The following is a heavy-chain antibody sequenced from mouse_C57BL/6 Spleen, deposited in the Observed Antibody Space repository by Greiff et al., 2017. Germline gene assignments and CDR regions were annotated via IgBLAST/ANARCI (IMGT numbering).Heavy chain of an antibody. D-gene: IGHD1-1*01. V-gene: IGHV3-5*01. J-gene: IGHJ1*03. CDR1: GISITTGNYR. Sequence: EVQLQQSGPGLVKPSQTVFLTCTVTGISITTGNYRWSWIRQFPGNKLEWIGYIYYSGNITYNPSLTSRTTITRDTPKNQFFLEMNSLTAEDTATYYCAREDYYGSSPPFFDVWGTGTTVTVSS. CDR2: IYYSGNI. CDR3: AREDYYGSSPPFFDV.